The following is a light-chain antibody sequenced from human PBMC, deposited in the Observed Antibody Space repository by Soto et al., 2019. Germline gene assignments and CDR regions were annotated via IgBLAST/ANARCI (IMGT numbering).Light chain of an antibody. CDR3: QPYDSSLSGVV. J-gene: IGLJ2*01. Sequence: QSVLTQPPSVSGAPGQRVTISCTGSSSNIGAGYDVHWYQQLPGTAPKLLIYGNSNRPSGVPDRFSGSKSGTSASLAITGLQAEDEADYSCQPYDSSLSGVVFGGGTKLTVL. CDR1: SSNIGAGYD. V-gene: IGLV1-40*01. CDR2: GNS.